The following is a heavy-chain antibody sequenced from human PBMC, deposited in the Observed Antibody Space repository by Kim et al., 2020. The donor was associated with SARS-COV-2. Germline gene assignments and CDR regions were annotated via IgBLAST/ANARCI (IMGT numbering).Heavy chain of an antibody. Sequence: YSPSFQAQVTPSADKSISPAYLKWSSLKASDTAMYYCARAIAAAAPFDYWGQGTLVTVSS. D-gene: IGHD6-13*01. V-gene: IGHV5-51*01. J-gene: IGHJ4*02. CDR3: ARAIAAAAPFDY.